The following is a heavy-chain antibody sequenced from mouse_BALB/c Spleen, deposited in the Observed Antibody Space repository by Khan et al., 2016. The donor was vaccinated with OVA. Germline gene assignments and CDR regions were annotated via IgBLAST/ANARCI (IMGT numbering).Heavy chain of an antibody. CDR2: ISSGGHYT. D-gene: IGHD1-2*01. CDR1: GFTFSSYG. V-gene: IGHV5-6*01. J-gene: IGHJ4*01. CDR3: ARSSTTTKGDYYAMDY. Sequence: EVQGVESGGDLVKPGGSLKLSCAASGFTFSSYGMSWVRQTPDKRLEWVATISSGGHYTYFPDSVRGRFTISRDNAKNTLSLQMSSLKSEDTAMYYCARSSTTTKGDYYAMDYWGQGTSVTVSS.